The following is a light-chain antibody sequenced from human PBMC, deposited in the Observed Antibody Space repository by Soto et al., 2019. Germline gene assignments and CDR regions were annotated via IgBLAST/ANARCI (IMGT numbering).Light chain of an antibody. Sequence: QSVLTQPPSASGTPGQRVTISCSGSSSNIGSNTVNWFQHLPGTAPKLLIYINNQRPPGVPDRFSGSKSGTSAYLAISGLQSEDEADYYRAAWDDSMNGYVFGTGTKGTVL. V-gene: IGLV1-44*01. CDR1: SSNIGSNT. CDR2: INN. CDR3: AAWDDSMNGYV. J-gene: IGLJ1*01.